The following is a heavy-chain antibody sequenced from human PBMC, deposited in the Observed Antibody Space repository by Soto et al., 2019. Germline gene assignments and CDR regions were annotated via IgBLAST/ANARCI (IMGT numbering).Heavy chain of an antibody. Sequence: EIQLVESGGGLVKPGGSLRLSCAASGFTFSDYIMNWVRQAQGKGREWLSTISSSSSYIFYEDSVKGRFTIYRDNAKNSLFLNMSGLRSDDMAVYYCASLMEYCSSTNCYVAFEIWGQGTMVTVSP. CDR3: ASLMEYCSSTNCYVAFEI. CDR1: GFTFSDYI. J-gene: IGHJ3*02. V-gene: IGHV3-21*06. D-gene: IGHD2-2*01. CDR2: ISSSSSYI.